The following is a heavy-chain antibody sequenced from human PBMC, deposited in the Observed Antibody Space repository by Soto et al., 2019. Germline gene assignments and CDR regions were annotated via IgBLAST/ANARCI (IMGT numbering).Heavy chain of an antibody. CDR1: GFTVSGMY. J-gene: IGHJ4*01. Sequence: LRLSCAVSGFTVSGMYMTWVRQAPGKGLEWMSLLYSDDTTYYTDSVKGRFTISRDYSKNILFLQMNSLRVEDTAMYYCARVDTLPASVDYWGHGTLVTVSS. D-gene: IGHD2-2*01. CDR3: ARVDTLPASVDY. V-gene: IGHV3-66*01. CDR2: LYSDDTT.